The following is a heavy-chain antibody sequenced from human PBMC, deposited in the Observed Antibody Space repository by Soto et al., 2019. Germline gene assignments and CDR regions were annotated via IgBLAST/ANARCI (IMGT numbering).Heavy chain of an antibody. Sequence: SETLSLTCTVSGGSIKNYYWSWIRQPPGKGLEWIGSIYNSGSSNYNPSLKSRVTISLDTSKNQFSLKLSSVTAADTAVYHGARHSWELRKTFDYWGQGTLVTVSS. CDR3: ARHSWELRKTFDY. V-gene: IGHV4-59*08. J-gene: IGHJ4*01. CDR1: GGSIKNYY. CDR2: IYNSGSS. D-gene: IGHD1-7*01.